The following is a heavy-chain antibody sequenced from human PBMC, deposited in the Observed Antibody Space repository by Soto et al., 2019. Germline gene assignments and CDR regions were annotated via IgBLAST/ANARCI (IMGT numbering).Heavy chain of an antibody. CDR3: ARDPGVAGQYFDY. CDR2: IYYSGST. D-gene: IGHD6-19*01. CDR1: GGSISSYY. J-gene: IGHJ4*02. Sequence: SETLSLTCTVSGGSISSYYWSWIRQPPGKGLEWIGYIYYSGSTNYNPSLKSRVTISVDTSKNQFSLKLSSVTAADTAVYYCARDPGVAGQYFDYWGQGTLVTVSS. V-gene: IGHV4-59*01.